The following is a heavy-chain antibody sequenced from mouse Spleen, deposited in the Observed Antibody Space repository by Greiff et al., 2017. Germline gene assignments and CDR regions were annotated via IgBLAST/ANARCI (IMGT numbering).Heavy chain of an antibody. CDR2: INPNNGGT. J-gene: IGHJ3*01. CDR3: ARSYYYGSSPFAY. CDR1: GYTFTDYN. V-gene: IGHV1-22*01. Sequence: VQLKESGPELVKPGASVKMSCKASGYTFTDYNMHWVKQSHGKSLEWIGYINPNNGGTSYNQKFKGKATLTVNKSSSTAYMELRSLTSEDSAVYYCARSYYYGSSPFAYWGQGTLVTVSA. D-gene: IGHD1-1*01.